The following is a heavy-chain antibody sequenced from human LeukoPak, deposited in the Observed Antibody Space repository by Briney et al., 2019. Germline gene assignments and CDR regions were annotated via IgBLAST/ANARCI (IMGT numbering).Heavy chain of an antibody. J-gene: IGHJ4*02. CDR2: IYYSGNT. D-gene: IGHD3-3*01. V-gene: IGHV4-39*07. CDR1: GVSISSSNSY. CDR3: ARDQGRQDQFGVAPPNFDY. Sequence: PSETLSLTCTVSGVSISSSNSYWGWIRQPPGKGLEWIGSIYYSGNTYYNASLKSQVSISIDTSKNQFSLKLSSVTAADTAVYYCARDQGRQDQFGVAPPNFDYWGQGTLVTVSS.